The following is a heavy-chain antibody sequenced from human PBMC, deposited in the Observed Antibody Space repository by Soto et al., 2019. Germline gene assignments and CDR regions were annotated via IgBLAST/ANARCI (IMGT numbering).Heavy chain of an antibody. J-gene: IGHJ3*02. Sequence: GASVKVSCKASGGTFSSYAISWVRQAPGQGLEWMGGIIPIFGTADYAQKFQGRVTITADESTSTAYMELTSLRSEDTAVYYCAREISGSGHIWGQGTMVTVSS. V-gene: IGHV1-69*13. CDR2: IIPIFGTA. CDR1: GGTFSSYA. CDR3: AREISGSGHI. D-gene: IGHD1-26*01.